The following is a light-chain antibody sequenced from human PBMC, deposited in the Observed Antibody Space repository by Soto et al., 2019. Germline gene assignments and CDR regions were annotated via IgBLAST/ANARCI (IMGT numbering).Light chain of an antibody. J-gene: IGLJ3*02. CDR1: NSNIGAAYG. CDR2: GNS. Sequence: QSVLTQPPSVSGAPGQRVTISCTGSNSNIGAAYGVHWYQQLPGTAPKVLIYGNSNRPSGVPDRFSASKSGTSASLAITGLQAEDEADYYCQSYDSSLSAWVFGGGTQLTVL. CDR3: QSYDSSLSAWV. V-gene: IGLV1-40*01.